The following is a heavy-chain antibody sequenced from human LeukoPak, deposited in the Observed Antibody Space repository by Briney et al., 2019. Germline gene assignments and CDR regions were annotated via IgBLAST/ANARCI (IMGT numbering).Heavy chain of an antibody. D-gene: IGHD5-18*01. Sequence: SETLSLTCTVSGGSISSYYWSWLRQPPGKGLEWIGYIYYSGSTNYNPSLKSRVTMSVDTSKNQFSVKLSSVTAADTAVYYCARDWGYSYGTHYYFDYWGQGTLVTVSS. V-gene: IGHV4-59*12. CDR2: IYYSGST. CDR1: GGSISSYY. CDR3: ARDWGYSYGTHYYFDY. J-gene: IGHJ4*02.